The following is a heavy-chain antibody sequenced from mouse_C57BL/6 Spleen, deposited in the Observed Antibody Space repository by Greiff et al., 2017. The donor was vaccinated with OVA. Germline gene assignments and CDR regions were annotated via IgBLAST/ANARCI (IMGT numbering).Heavy chain of an antibody. CDR3: AREEGSLDY. V-gene: IGHV1-22*01. CDR2: INPNNGGT. D-gene: IGHD1-1*02. Sequence: EVQLQQSGPELVKPGASVKMSCKASGYTFTDYDMHWVKQSHGKSLEWIGYINPNNGGTSYNQKFKGKATLTVNTSSSTAYMELRSLTSEDSAVYYCAREEGSLDYWGQGTTLTVSS. CDR1: GYTFTDYD. J-gene: IGHJ2*01.